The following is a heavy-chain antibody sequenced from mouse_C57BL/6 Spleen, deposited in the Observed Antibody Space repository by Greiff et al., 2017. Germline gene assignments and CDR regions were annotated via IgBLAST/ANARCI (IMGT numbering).Heavy chain of an antibody. Sequence: QVQLKESGPELVKPGASVKISCKASGYAFSSSWMNWVKQRPGKGLEWIGRIYPGDGDTNYNGKFKGKATLTADQSSSTAYMQLSSLTSEDSAVYVCAREGVTTVVANFDYWGQGTTLTVSS. J-gene: IGHJ2*01. V-gene: IGHV1-82*01. D-gene: IGHD1-1*01. CDR3: AREGVTTVVANFDY. CDR1: GYAFSSSW. CDR2: IYPGDGDT.